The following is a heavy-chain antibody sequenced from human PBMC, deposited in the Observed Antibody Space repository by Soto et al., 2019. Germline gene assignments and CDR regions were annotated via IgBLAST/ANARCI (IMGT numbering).Heavy chain of an antibody. J-gene: IGHJ5*02. V-gene: IGHV3-23*01. CDR1: GFTFSSSA. Sequence: GRSLRLSCTASGFTFSSSAMSWVRQAAGKRLEWVSAISGTGGTTYYADSVKGRFTISRDNSKNTLYLQMNGLRADDTALYYCAKGATMILVAPLGSWGQGTLVTVSS. D-gene: IGHD3-22*01. CDR3: AKGATMILVAPLGS. CDR2: ISGTGGTT.